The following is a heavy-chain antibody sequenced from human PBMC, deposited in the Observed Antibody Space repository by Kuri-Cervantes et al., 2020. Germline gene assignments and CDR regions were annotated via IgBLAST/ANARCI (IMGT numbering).Heavy chain of an antibody. CDR2: IYYSGST. J-gene: IGHJ4*02. V-gene: IGHV4-39*01. D-gene: IGHD4-17*01. CDR1: GGSIISSSYY. CDR3: ARQSGTVTLVY. Sequence: SETLSLTCTVSGGSIISSSYYWGWIRQPPGKGLEWIGSIYYSGSTYYNPSLKSRVTISVDTYKNQFSLKLSSVTAADTAVYSCARQSGTVTLVYWGQGTLVTVSS.